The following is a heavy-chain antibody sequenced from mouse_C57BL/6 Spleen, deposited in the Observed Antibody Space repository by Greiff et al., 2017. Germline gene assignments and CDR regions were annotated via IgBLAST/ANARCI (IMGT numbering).Heavy chain of an antibody. D-gene: IGHD4-1*01. Sequence: DVQLQESGPGLVKPSQSLSLTCSVTGYSITSGYYWNWIRQFPGNKLEWMGYISYDGSNNYNPSLKNRISITRDTSKNQFFLKLNSVTTEDTATYYCARVGLGAWFAYWGQGTLVTVSA. CDR2: ISYDGSN. J-gene: IGHJ3*01. V-gene: IGHV3-6*01. CDR1: GYSITSGYY. CDR3: ARVGLGAWFAY.